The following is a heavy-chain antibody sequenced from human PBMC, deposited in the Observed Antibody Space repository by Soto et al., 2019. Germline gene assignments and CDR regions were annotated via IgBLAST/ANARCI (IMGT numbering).Heavy chain of an antibody. CDR2: IIPIFGTA. Sequence: QVQLVQSGAEVKKPGSSVKVSCKASGGTFSSYAISWVRQAPGQGLEWMGGIIPIFGTANYAQKFQGRVTIPXXEXTXXAYMELSSLRSEDTAVYYCARGQGSSWCSSWCLDYWGQGTLVTVSS. V-gene: IGHV1-69*05. CDR1: GGTFSSYA. D-gene: IGHD6-13*01. CDR3: ARGQGSSWCSSWCLDY. J-gene: IGHJ4*02.